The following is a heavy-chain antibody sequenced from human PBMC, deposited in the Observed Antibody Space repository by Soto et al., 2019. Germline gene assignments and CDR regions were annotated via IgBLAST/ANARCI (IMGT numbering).Heavy chain of an antibody. CDR1: GFTFSSYG. Sequence: LTLSCAASGFTFSSYGMSGVRQAPVKGLEWVAVIWYDGSNKYYADSVKGRFTIPRDNSKNTLYLQMNSLRAEDTAVYYCSRKRIGYYGMDVWGQGTTVTVSS. CDR2: IWYDGSNK. J-gene: IGHJ6*02. CDR3: SRKRIGYYGMDV. D-gene: IGHD2-15*01. V-gene: IGHV3-33*01.